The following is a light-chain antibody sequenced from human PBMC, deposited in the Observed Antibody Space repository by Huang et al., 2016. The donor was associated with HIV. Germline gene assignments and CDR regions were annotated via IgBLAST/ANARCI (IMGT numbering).Light chain of an antibody. Sequence: EIVMTQSPATLSVSPGERATLSCRASQSVSSNLAWYKQKPGQAPRLLIYGASTRATDIPARFSGSGSGTEFTLTISSLQSEDFAVYYCQQYNTWQTFGQGTKVEIK. V-gene: IGKV3-15*01. CDR3: QQYNTWQT. CDR2: GAS. CDR1: QSVSSN. J-gene: IGKJ1*01.